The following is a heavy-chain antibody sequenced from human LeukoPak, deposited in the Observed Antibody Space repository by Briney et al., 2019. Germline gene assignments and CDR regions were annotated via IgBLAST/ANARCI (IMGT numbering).Heavy chain of an antibody. CDR1: GVSFSGYY. Sequence: SETLSLTCAVYGVSFSGYYWSWIRQPPGKGLEWIGEINHSGSTNYNPSLKSRVTISVDTSKNQFSLKLSSVTAADTAVYYCARVRMVYAPNFDYWGQGTLVTVSS. J-gene: IGHJ4*02. CDR2: INHSGST. CDR3: ARVRMVYAPNFDY. V-gene: IGHV4-34*01. D-gene: IGHD2-8*01.